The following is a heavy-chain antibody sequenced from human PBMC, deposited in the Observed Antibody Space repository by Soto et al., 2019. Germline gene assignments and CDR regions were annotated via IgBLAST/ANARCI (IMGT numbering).Heavy chain of an antibody. Sequence: GGSLRLSCAASGFTFSSYAMSWVRQAPGKGLAWVSAISGSGGSTYYADSVKGRFTISRDNSKNTLYLQMNSLRAEDTAVYYCAKADNYYGSGSSDYWGQGTLVTVSS. V-gene: IGHV3-23*01. CDR3: AKADNYYGSGSSDY. CDR1: GFTFSSYA. CDR2: ISGSGGST. J-gene: IGHJ4*02. D-gene: IGHD3-10*01.